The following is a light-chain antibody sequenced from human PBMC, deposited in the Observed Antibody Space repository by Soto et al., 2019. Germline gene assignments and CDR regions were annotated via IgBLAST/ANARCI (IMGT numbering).Light chain of an antibody. CDR1: QSVSIN. CDR2: GAS. V-gene: IGKV3-15*01. Sequence: VMKQYTTTLSLSPGERATLSCTASQSVSINLAWYQQKPGQAPRLLIYGASTRATGIPARFSGSGSGTEFTLTISSLQSEDFAVYYCQQYNNWPRTF. J-gene: IGKJ1*01. CDR3: QQYNNWPRT.